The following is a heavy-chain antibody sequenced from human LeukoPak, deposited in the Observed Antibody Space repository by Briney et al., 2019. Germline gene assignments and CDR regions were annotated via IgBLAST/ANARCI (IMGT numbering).Heavy chain of an antibody. D-gene: IGHD3-10*01. Sequence: ASVKVSCKASGYTFTSYDINWVRQATGQGLEWMGWMNPNSGNTGYAQKFQGRVTMTRSTSISTAYMELSSLRSEDTAVYYCARGHPYYYGSGYTNDYWGQGTLVTVSS. CDR1: GYTFTSYD. CDR3: ARGHPYYYGSGYTNDY. CDR2: MNPNSGNT. V-gene: IGHV1-8*01. J-gene: IGHJ4*02.